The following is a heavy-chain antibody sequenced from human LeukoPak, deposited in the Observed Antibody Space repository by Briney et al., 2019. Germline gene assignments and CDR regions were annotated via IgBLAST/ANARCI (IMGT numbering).Heavy chain of an antibody. D-gene: IGHD3-10*01. Sequence: SVKVSCKASGGTFSSYTISWVRQAPGQGLEWMGRIIPILGIANYAQKFQGRVTITADRSTSTAYMELSSLRSEDTAVYYCARGRPRYSYGSGSYYDYWGQGTLVTVSS. CDR3: ARGRPRYSYGSGSYYDY. CDR1: GGTFSSYT. CDR2: IIPILGIA. V-gene: IGHV1-69*02. J-gene: IGHJ4*02.